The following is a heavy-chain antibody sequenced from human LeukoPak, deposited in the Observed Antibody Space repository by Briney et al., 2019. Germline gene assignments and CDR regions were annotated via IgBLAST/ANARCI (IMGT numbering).Heavy chain of an antibody. CDR1: GYTFTGYY. CDR2: INPNSGGT. V-gene: IGHV1-2*04. D-gene: IGHD3-9*01. CDR3: ARVPNYDILTGYYYYFDY. Sequence: ASVKVSCKASGYTFTGYYMHWVRRAPGQGLEWMGWINPNSGGTNYAQKFQGWVTMTRDTSISTAYMELSRLRSDDTAVYYCARVPNYDILTGYYYYFDYWGQGTLVTVSS. J-gene: IGHJ4*02.